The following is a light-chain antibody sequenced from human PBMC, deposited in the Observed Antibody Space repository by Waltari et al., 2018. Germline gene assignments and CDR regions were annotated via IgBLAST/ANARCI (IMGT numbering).Light chain of an antibody. CDR3: CSYAGSYPHVV. Sequence: QSALTQPRSVSGSPGQSVTIFCTGTSSDVGGYNYVSWYQQHPGKAPKLMIYDVSKRPSGVPDRFSGSKSGNTASLTISGLQAEDEADYYCCSYAGSYPHVVFGGGTKLTVL. J-gene: IGLJ2*01. CDR2: DVS. CDR1: SSDVGGYNY. V-gene: IGLV2-11*01.